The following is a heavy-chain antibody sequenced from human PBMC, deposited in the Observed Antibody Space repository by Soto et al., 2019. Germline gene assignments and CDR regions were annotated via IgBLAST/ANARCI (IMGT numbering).Heavy chain of an antibody. CDR1: GFTFSSYG. D-gene: IGHD5-18*01. J-gene: IGHJ4*02. CDR2: IWYDGSNK. CDR3: ARGDTAMVMTFFDY. Sequence: QVQLVESGGDVVQPGRSLRLSCAASGFTFSSYGMHWVRQAPGKGLEWVAVIWYDGSNKYYADSVKGRFTISRDNSKNTLYLQMNSLRAEDTAVYYCARGDTAMVMTFFDYWGQGTLVTVSS. V-gene: IGHV3-33*01.